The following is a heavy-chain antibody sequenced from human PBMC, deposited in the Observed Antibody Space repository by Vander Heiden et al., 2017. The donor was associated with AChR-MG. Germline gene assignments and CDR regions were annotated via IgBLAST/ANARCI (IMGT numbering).Heavy chain of an antibody. J-gene: IGHJ6*02. D-gene: IGHD6-13*01. CDR1: GGTFSSYA. CDR3: AREGRKQQLGKIYYYYGMDV. V-gene: IGHV1-69*01. Sequence: QVQLVQSGAEVKKPGSSVKVSCKASGGTFSSYAISWVRQPPGQGLEWMGGIIPIFGTANYAQKFQGRVTITADESTSTAYMELSSLRSEDTAVYYCAREGRKQQLGKIYYYYGMDVWGQGTTVTVSS. CDR2: IIPIFGTA.